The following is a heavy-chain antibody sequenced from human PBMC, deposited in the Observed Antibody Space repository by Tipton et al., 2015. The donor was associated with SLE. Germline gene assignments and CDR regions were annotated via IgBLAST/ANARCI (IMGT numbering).Heavy chain of an antibody. D-gene: IGHD1-1*01. V-gene: IGHV4-59*08. CDR3: ARGATTWRGAIYGMDV. Sequence: TLSLTCSVSGGSISSNYWIWIRQPPGKGLEWIGYVSYGGGTNYNPSLKSRVTMSVDTAKNQFSLKVTSVTAADTAVYYCARGATTWRGAIYGMDVWGQGTTVTVSS. CDR2: VSYGGGT. J-gene: IGHJ6*02. CDR1: GGSISSNY.